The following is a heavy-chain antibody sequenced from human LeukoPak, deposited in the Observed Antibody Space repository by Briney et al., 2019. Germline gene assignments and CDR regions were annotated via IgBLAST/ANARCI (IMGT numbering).Heavy chain of an antibody. CDR3: ARGGGDWGFHQSDY. CDR1: GGSFSSGSYY. Sequence: SQTLSLTCTVSGGSFSSGSYYWSWIRQPAGKGLEWIGRIYTSGSTNYNPALKRRGTISVDTSKKQFSLKLSSVTAADTAVYYCARGGGDWGFHQSDYWGQGTLVTVSS. CDR2: IYTSGST. V-gene: IGHV4-61*02. D-gene: IGHD2-21*01. J-gene: IGHJ4*02.